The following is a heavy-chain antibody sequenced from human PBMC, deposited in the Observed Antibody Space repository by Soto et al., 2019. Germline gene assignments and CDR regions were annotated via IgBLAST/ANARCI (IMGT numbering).Heavy chain of an antibody. CDR3: ANPPSGSYAGLFSY. D-gene: IGHD1-26*01. J-gene: IGHJ4*02. CDR2: ISGSGGST. Sequence: GGSLRLSCAASGFTFSSYAMSWVRQAPGKGLEWVSAISGSGGSTYYADSVKGRFTISRDNSKNTLYLQMNSLRAEDTAVYYCANPPSGSYAGLFSYWGQGTLVTVSS. CDR1: GFTFSSYA. V-gene: IGHV3-23*01.